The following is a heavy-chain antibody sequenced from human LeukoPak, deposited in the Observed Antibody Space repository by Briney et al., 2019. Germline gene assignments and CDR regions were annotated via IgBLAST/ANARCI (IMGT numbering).Heavy chain of an antibody. Sequence: PSETLSLTCIVSGGSISSSSCYWAWIRQPPGTGLEWMGSIYDSGSTYFNPSLKSRVTISVDTSRNQFSLNLSSVTAADTAVYFCARHSGYSSSWLGYWGQGTLVTVSS. CDR1: GGSISSSSCY. J-gene: IGHJ4*02. CDR3: ARHSGYSSSWLGY. CDR2: IYDSGST. D-gene: IGHD6-13*01. V-gene: IGHV4-39*01.